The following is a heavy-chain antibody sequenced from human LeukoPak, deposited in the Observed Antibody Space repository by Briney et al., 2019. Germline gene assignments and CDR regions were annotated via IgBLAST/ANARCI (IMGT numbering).Heavy chain of an antibody. J-gene: IGHJ4*02. Sequence: SETLSLTCTVSGGSISSYYWSWIRQPAGKGLEWIGRIYSTGSTNYNPSLKSRVTMSVDTSKNQFSLRLRSVTAADTAVYYCARQIASAGTAGSDSWGQGALVTVSS. V-gene: IGHV4-4*07. D-gene: IGHD6-13*01. CDR2: IYSTGST. CDR3: ARQIASAGTAGSDS. CDR1: GGSISSYY.